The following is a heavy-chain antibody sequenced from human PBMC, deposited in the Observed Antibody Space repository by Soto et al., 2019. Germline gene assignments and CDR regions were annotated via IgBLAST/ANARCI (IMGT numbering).Heavy chain of an antibody. CDR3: AMAHKYVTPTPQDV. D-gene: IGHD3-16*02. Sequence: QVQLVQSGDEVRKPGSSVKVSCKASGYIFVNYGIAWVRQAPGQGPAWMGWISPYSGNTHYASKVPGRLTMTTDTSTSTSYMDLGSLTADDTAVYYCAMAHKYVTPTPQDVWGQGATVTVSS. J-gene: IGHJ6*02. V-gene: IGHV1-18*01. CDR2: ISPYSGNT. CDR1: GYIFVNYG.